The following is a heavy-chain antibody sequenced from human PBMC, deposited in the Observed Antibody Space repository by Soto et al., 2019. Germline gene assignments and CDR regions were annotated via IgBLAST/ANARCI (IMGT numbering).Heavy chain of an antibody. CDR2: IRTRTYGGTT. D-gene: IGHD3-9*01. Sequence: GGSRRLPCTTSGFTLGDYCLTWCRQAPGKGQEWVALIRTRTYGGTTEYAASLKGRCTVSRDDSKSIAYLQMNSLRFEDTAVDYCTKKVLRYFDGTSFDYSGQGTLVTVSS. V-gene: IGHV3-49*03. CDR3: TKKVLRYFDGTSFDY. CDR1: GFTLGDYC. J-gene: IGHJ4*02.